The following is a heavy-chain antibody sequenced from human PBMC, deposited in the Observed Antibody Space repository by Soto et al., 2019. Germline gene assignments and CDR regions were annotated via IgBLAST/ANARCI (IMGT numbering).Heavy chain of an antibody. CDR2: LYDVDGS. CDR3: ATWHAREHAYDV. CDR1: GLTISGKKY. V-gene: IGHV3-53*01. D-gene: IGHD1-1*01. J-gene: IGHJ3*01. Sequence: DVQLVESGGGLIQPGESLRLSCAAFGLTISGKKYVAWVRQAPGKGLEWVSGLYDVDGSFYADSVRGRFTTSSDSSKTTVYLQMNDLRPDDTAVYDCATWHAREHAYDVWGQGTTVTVSS.